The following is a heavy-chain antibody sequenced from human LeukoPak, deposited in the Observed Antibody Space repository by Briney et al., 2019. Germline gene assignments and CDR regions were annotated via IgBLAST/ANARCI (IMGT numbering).Heavy chain of an antibody. J-gene: IGHJ1*01. CDR2: ISAYNGNT. CDR1: GYTFTSYG. CDR3: ARVGAVAGPQYFQH. D-gene: IGHD6-19*01. V-gene: IGHV1-18*01. Sequence: ASVTVSCKASGYTFTSYGISWVRQAPGQGLEWTGWISAYNGNTNYAQKLQGRATMTTDTSTSTAYMELRSLGSDDTAVYYCARVGAVAGPQYFQHWGQGTLVTVSS.